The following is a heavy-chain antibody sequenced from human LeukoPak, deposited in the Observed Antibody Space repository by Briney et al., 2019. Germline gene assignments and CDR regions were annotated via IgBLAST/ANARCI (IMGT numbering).Heavy chain of an antibody. CDR2: IYPGDSDT. Sequence: GESLKISCKGSGDSFNTYWIAWVRQMPGKGLEWMGIIYPGDSDTRYSPSFQGQVTISADKSITTAYLQWSSLKASDTAMYYCATTPNYGGNWFDPWGHGTLVTVSS. J-gene: IGHJ5*02. V-gene: IGHV5-51*01. D-gene: IGHD4/OR15-4a*01. CDR1: GDSFNTYW. CDR3: ATTPNYGGNWFDP.